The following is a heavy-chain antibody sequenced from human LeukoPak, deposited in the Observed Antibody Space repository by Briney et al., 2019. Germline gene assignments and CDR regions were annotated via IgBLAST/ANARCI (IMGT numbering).Heavy chain of an antibody. CDR2: IYYSGST. D-gene: IGHD4-11*01. CDR1: GGSISSYY. J-gene: IGHJ4*02. V-gene: IGHV4-59*12. CDR3: ARGIRTTVTTTFDY. Sequence: TSETLSLTCTVSGGSISSYYWSWIRQPPGKGLEWIGYIYYSGSTNYNPSLKSRVTISVDTSKNQFSLKLSSVTAADTAVYYCARGIRTTVTTTFDYWGQGTLVTVSX.